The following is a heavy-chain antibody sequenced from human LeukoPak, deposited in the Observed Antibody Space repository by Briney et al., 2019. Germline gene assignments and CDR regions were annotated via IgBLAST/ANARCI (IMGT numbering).Heavy chain of an antibody. CDR2: TYSGGST. CDR3: AKPGRYYDSSGYYPFDY. V-gene: IGHV3-53*01. D-gene: IGHD3-22*01. CDR1: GFTFSSNY. J-gene: IGHJ4*02. Sequence: GGSLRLSCAASGFTFSSNYMSWVRQAPGKGLEWVSVTYSGGSTYYADSVKGRFTISRDNSKNTLYLQMNSLRAEDTAVYYCAKPGRYYDSSGYYPFDYWGQGTLVTVSS.